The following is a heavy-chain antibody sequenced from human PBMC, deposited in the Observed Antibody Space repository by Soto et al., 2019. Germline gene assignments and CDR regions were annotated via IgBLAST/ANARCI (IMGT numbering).Heavy chain of an antibody. J-gene: IGHJ3*02. CDR3: AKAIYLHMTTVTVDAFDI. V-gene: IGHV3-23*01. Sequence: GGSLRLSCAASGFTFSSYAMSWVRQAPGKGLEWVSGMSGSGVSTYYADSVKGRFTISRDNSKNTLYLQMNSLRAEDTAVYYCAKAIYLHMTTVTVDAFDIWGQGTLVTVSS. CDR1: GFTFSSYA. CDR2: MSGSGVST. D-gene: IGHD4-17*01.